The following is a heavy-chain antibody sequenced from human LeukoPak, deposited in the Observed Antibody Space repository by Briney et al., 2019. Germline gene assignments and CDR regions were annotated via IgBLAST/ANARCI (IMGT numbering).Heavy chain of an antibody. CDR2: ISWNSGSI. J-gene: IGHJ4*02. Sequence: PGGALRLSCAASGFTFDDYAMHWVRQAPGKGLEWVSGISWNSGSIGYADSVKGRFTISRDNAKNSLYLQTNSLRAEDTALYYCAKDLEGGFDYWGQGTLVTVSS. V-gene: IGHV3-9*01. CDR1: GFTFDDYA. CDR3: AKDLEGGFDY. D-gene: IGHD3-16*01.